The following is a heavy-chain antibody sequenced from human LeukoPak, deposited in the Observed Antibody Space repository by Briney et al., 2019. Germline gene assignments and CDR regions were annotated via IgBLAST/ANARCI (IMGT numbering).Heavy chain of an antibody. CDR2: IIPIFATA. V-gene: IGHV1-69*01. Sequence: GSSVKVSCKASGGTFSSYAISWVRQAPGQGLEWMGGIIPIFATANYAQKFQGRVTITADESTSTAYMELSSLRSEDTAVYYCASGIYGDYYYGMDVWGQGTTVTVSS. J-gene: IGHJ6*02. CDR3: ASGIYGDYYYGMDV. CDR1: GGTFSSYA. D-gene: IGHD4-17*01.